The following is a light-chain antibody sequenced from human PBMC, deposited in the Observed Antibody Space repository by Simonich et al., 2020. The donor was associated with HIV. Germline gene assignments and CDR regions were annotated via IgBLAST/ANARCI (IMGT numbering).Light chain of an antibody. J-gene: IGKJ4*01. CDR3: QQYHSIPPT. CDR2: WAS. CDR1: QSVLYSSKNKNY. V-gene: IGKV4-1*01. Sequence: DIVMTQSPDSLAVSLGERATINRKSSQSVLYSSKNKNYLTWYQQKPGQPPKLLIYWASTRESGVPDRFSGSGSGTDFTLTISSLQAEDVAVYYCQQYHSIPPTFGGGTKVEIK.